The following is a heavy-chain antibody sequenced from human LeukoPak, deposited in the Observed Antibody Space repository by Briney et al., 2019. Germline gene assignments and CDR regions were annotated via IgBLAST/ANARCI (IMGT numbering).Heavy chain of an antibody. J-gene: IGHJ3*02. D-gene: IGHD2-2*02. V-gene: IGHV3-30*03. CDR1: GFTFSSYS. CDR2: ISYDGSNK. Sequence: GGSLRLSCAASGFTFSSYSMNWVRQAPGKGLEWVAVISYDGSNKYYADSVKGRFTISRDNSKNTLYLQMNSLRAEDTAVYYCARIGYCSSTSCYTGGTPDAFDIWGQGTMVTVSS. CDR3: ARIGYCSSTSCYTGGTPDAFDI.